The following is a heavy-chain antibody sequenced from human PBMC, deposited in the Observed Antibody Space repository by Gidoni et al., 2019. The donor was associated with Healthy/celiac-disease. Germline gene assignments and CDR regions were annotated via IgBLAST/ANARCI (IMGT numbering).Heavy chain of an antibody. CDR1: GFTFSSYA. J-gene: IGHJ4*02. V-gene: IGHV3-23*01. CDR2: ISGSGGST. CDR3: AKGDAYCGGDCFNYFDY. D-gene: IGHD2-21*02. Sequence: EVQLLESGGGLVQPGGSLSLSCAASGFTFSSYAMSWVRQAPGKGLEWVSAISGSGGSTDYADSVKGRFTIYRDNSKNTLYLQMNSLRAEDTAGYYCAKGDAYCGGDCFNYFDYWGQGTLVTVSS.